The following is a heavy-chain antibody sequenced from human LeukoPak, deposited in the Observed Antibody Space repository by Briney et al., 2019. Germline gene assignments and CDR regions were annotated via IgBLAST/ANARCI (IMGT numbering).Heavy chain of an antibody. CDR1: GFTFSSNA. CDR2: ISYDGSNK. D-gene: IGHD6-13*01. Sequence: GGSLRLSCAASGFTFSSNAMHWVRQAPGKGLEWVAVISYDGSNKYYADSVKGRFTISRDNSKNTLYLQMNSLRAEDTAVYYCASEGSSSSWPYFDYWGQGTLVTVSS. J-gene: IGHJ4*02. V-gene: IGHV3-30*04. CDR3: ASEGSSSSWPYFDY.